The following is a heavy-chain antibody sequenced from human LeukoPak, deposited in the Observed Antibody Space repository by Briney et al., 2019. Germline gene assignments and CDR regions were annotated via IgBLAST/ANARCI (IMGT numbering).Heavy chain of an antibody. J-gene: IGHJ4*02. CDR2: ISAYNGNT. CDR3: ARGRNYYDSSGYEY. Sequence: ASVKVSCKASGYTFTSYGISWVRQAPGQGLEWMGWISAYNGNTNYAQKLQGRVTMTTDTSTSTAYMELRSLRSDDTAVYHCARGRNYYDSSGYEYWGQGTLVTVSS. V-gene: IGHV1-18*01. CDR1: GYTFTSYG. D-gene: IGHD3-22*01.